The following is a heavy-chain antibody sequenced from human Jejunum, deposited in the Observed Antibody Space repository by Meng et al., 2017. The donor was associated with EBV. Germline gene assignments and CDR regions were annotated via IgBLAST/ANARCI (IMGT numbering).Heavy chain of an antibody. J-gene: IGHJ4*02. CDR1: GGSVSSGTYY. Sequence: QGHLQESGPGLVEPSETLSLTCTVSGGSVSSGTYYWTWIRQPPGKGLEWIGYIYNSGSTNYNPSLKSRVTISLDTSKNQFSLKLSSVTAADTAMYYCARNWNFWGQGTLVTVSS. V-gene: IGHV4-61*01. D-gene: IGHD1-1*01. CDR3: ARNWNF. CDR2: IYNSGST.